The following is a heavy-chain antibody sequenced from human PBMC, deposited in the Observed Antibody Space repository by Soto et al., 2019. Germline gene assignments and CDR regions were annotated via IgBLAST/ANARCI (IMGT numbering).Heavy chain of an antibody. CDR1: GYTFTRYA. Sequence: QVQLVQSGAEVKKPGASVKVSCKASGYTFTRYAMHWVRQAPGQRLEWMGWLNAGNGHTQYSQKFQGRVTITRDTSASTAYMELSSLRSEDTAVYDCARDLKTDSSGWATPGYGGQGARVTVSS. D-gene: IGHD6-19*01. V-gene: IGHV1-3*01. CDR3: ARDLKTDSSGWATPGY. J-gene: IGHJ4*02. CDR2: LNAGNGHT.